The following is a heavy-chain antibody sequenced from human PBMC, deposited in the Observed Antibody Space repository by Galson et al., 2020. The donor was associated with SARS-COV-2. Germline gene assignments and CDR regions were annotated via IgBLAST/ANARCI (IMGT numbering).Heavy chain of an antibody. Sequence: GESLKISCKASGYTFTSYGISWVRQAPGQGLEWMGWISAYNGNTNYAQKLQGRVTMTTDTSTSTAYMELRSLRSDDTAVYYCAMGSLGQWLGNYFDYWGQGTLVTVSS. D-gene: IGHD6-19*01. V-gene: IGHV1-18*01. CDR1: GYTFTSYG. CDR3: AMGSLGQWLGNYFDY. CDR2: ISAYNGNT. J-gene: IGHJ4*02.